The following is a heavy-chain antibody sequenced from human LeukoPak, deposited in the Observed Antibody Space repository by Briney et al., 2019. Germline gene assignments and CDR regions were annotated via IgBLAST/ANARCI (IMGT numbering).Heavy chain of an antibody. CDR1: GGSITGFF. V-gene: IGHV4-4*07. D-gene: IGHD1-26*01. J-gene: IGHJ4*02. CDR3: VRVATPDVGRPLDF. CDR2: IFSRGGA. Sequence: SETLSLTCAVSGGSITGFFWTWIRQPAGEGLQYIGRIFSRGGANYNPSLQSRVAISVDTSQNLFSLKWTSVTATATAVYFCVRVATPDVGRPLDFWGQGILVTVSS.